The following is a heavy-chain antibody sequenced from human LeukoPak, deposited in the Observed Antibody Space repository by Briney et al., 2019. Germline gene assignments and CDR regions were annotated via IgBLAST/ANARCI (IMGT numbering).Heavy chain of an antibody. D-gene: IGHD5-12*01. Sequence: AGGSLRPSCAASGFTFSTYAMSWVRQAPGKGLEWVSAISANGASTFYADSVKGRFTVSRDSSRDTLYLQMNSLRAEDTAVYFCVRKALGYRLGYGDYWGQGTLVTASS. J-gene: IGHJ4*02. V-gene: IGHV3-23*01. CDR1: GFTFSTYA. CDR2: ISANGAST. CDR3: VRKALGYRLGYGDY.